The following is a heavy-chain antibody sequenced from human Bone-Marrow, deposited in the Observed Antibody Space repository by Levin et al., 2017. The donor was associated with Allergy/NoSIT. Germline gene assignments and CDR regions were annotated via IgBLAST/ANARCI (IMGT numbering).Heavy chain of an antibody. CDR2: IWFDGNNK. Sequence: PGGSLRLSCAASGFTFSNYGMHWVRQAPGKGLEWVAVIWFDGNNKYYADSVKGRFTISRDNSENTLYLQMNSLRAEDTAVYYCAREGGVREGWLHLWQYHFDYWGQGSLVTVSS. CDR1: GFTFSNYG. V-gene: IGHV3-33*01. D-gene: IGHD5-18*01. CDR3: AREGGVREGWLHLWQYHFDY. J-gene: IGHJ4*02.